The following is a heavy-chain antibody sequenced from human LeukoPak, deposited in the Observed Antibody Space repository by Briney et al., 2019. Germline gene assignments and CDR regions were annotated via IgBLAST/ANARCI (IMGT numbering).Heavy chain of an antibody. J-gene: IGHJ4*02. CDR1: GDSITSSTYY. D-gene: IGHD1-1*01. V-gene: IGHV4-39*02. CDR2: IYYSGST. CDR3: AREGPGTTFDY. Sequence: KSSETLSLTCTVSGDSITSSTYYWGWLRQPPGKGLEWIGTIYYSGSTFYNPSLKNRVTISLDTSKRQFSLKLTSVTAADTAVYYCAREGPGTTFDYWGQGTLVTVSS.